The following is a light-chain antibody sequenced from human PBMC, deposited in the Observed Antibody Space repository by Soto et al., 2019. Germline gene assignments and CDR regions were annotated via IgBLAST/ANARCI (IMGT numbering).Light chain of an antibody. Sequence: EIVLTQSPGTLSLSPGESATLSCRASQSVSPNYLGWYQQRPGQAPRLLIYGATRMATGTPDRFSGAGSGPDFTLTISGLEAEDVADSFCQQYCSSPYTVGQGTKLDIK. CDR3: QQYCSSPYT. CDR2: GAT. J-gene: IGKJ2*01. CDR1: QSVSPNY. V-gene: IGKV3-20*01.